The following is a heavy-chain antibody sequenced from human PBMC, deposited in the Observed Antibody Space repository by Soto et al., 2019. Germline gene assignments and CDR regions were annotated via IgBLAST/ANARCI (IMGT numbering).Heavy chain of an antibody. J-gene: IGHJ4*02. CDR1: GGSFSGYY. Sequence: SETLSLTCAVYGGSFSGYYWSWIRQPPGKGLEWIGEINHSGSTNYNPSLKSRVTISVDTSKNQFSLKLSSVTAADTAVYYCAVLPYCGGDCYFWPDYWGQGTLVTVSS. D-gene: IGHD2-21*01. CDR3: AVLPYCGGDCYFWPDY. V-gene: IGHV4-34*01. CDR2: INHSGST.